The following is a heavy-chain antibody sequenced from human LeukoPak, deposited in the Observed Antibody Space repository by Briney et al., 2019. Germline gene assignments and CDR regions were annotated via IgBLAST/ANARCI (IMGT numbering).Heavy chain of an antibody. CDR1: GFTFSSYE. J-gene: IGHJ4*02. V-gene: IGHV3-48*03. CDR3: ASTHYYDSSGSFDY. Sequence: GGSLRLSCAASGFTFSSYEMNWVRQAPGKGLEWVSYISSSGSTIYYADSVKGRFTISRDNAKNSLYLQMNSLRAEGTAVYYCASTHYYDSSGSFDYWGQGTLVTVSS. D-gene: IGHD3-22*01. CDR2: ISSSGSTI.